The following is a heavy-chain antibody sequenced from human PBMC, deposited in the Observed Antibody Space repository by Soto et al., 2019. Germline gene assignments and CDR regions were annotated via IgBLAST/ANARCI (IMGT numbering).Heavy chain of an antibody. Sequence: SETLSLTRTVSGGSVSSGSYYWSWIRQPPGKGLEWIGYIYYSGSTNYNPSLKSRVTISVDTSKNQFSLKLSSVTAADTAVYYCAGGSGSYSYYGMDVWGQGTTVTVSS. CDR3: AGGSGSYSYYGMDV. D-gene: IGHD3-10*01. J-gene: IGHJ6*02. V-gene: IGHV4-61*01. CDR2: IYYSGST. CDR1: GGSVSSGSYY.